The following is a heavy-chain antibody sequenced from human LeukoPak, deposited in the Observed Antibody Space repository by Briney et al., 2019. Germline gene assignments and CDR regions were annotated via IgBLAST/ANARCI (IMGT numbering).Heavy chain of an antibody. CDR1: GFTFSDHY. V-gene: IGHV3-11*04. CDR2: ISNIGNTM. Sequence: GGSLRLSCAASGFTFSDHYMSWIRQAPGKGLEWVSYISNIGNTMYHADSVKGRFTISRDNAKNSLYLEMSSLRAEDTAVYYCARERITFGRVIVPNYFDYWGQGTLLTVSS. CDR3: ARERITFGRVIVPNYFDY. J-gene: IGHJ4*02. D-gene: IGHD3-16*02.